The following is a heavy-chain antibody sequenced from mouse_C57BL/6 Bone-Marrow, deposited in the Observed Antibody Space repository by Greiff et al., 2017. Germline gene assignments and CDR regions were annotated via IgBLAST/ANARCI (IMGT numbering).Heavy chain of an antibody. D-gene: IGHD1-1*01. V-gene: IGHV1-7*01. Sequence: QVTLKESGAELAKPGASVKLSCKASGYTFTSYWMHWVKQRPGQGLEWIGYINPSSGYTKYNQKFKDKATLTADKSSSTAYMQLSSLTYEDSAVYYCAIYYYGSSGDYWGQGTTLTVSS. CDR2: INPSSGYT. J-gene: IGHJ2*01. CDR3: AIYYYGSSGDY. CDR1: GYTFTSYW.